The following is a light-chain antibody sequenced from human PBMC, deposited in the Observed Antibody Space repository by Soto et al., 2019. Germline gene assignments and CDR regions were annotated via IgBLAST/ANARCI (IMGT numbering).Light chain of an antibody. Sequence: EIMMTQSPVTLSVSPGERATLSCRASQSVSNNLAWYQQKPGQAPRLLIYYASTRATGIQARFSVSGSGTEFTLTISSLQSEVFALYYCKQYNDWPPITFGKGTRLEIK. CDR2: YAS. J-gene: IGKJ5*01. CDR3: KQYNDWPPIT. V-gene: IGKV3-15*01. CDR1: QSVSNN.